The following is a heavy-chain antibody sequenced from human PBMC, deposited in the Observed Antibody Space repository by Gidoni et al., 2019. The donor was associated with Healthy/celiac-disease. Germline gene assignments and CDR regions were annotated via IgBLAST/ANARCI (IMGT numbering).Heavy chain of an antibody. CDR3: YDSSGYYYFDY. D-gene: IGHD3-22*01. J-gene: IGHJ4*02. CDR2: INHSGST. Sequence: QVQLQQWGAGLLKPSETLSLTCAVYGGSFSGYYWSWLRQPPGKGLEWIGEINHSGSTNYNPSLKSRVTISVDTSKNQFSLKLSSVYYCARARTYYYDSSGYYYFDYWGQGTLVTVSS. V-gene: IGHV4-34*01. CDR1: GGSFSGYY.